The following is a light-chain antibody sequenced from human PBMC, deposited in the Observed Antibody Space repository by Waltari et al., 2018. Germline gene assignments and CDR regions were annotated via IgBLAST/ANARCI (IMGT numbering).Light chain of an antibody. J-gene: IGLJ2*01. CDR2: GNS. Sequence: QSVLTQPPSVSGAPGQRVTISCTGTSSTIGAGHDVNWYQQFPGTAPKLLIYGNSNRPSGVPDRFSGSKSDTSASLTITGLQAEDEADYFCHSFDSSLSTGVVFGGGTKVTVL. CDR3: HSFDSSLSTGVV. V-gene: IGLV1-40*01. CDR1: SSTIGAGHD.